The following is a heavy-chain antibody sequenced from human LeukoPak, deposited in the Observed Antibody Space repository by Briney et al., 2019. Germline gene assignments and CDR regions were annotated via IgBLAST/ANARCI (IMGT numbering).Heavy chain of an antibody. V-gene: IGHV4-34*01. Sequence: PSETLSLTCAVYGGSFSGYYWSWIRQPPGKGLEWIGEINHSGSTNYNPSLKSRVTISVDTSKNQFSLKLSSVTAADTAVYYCARLIGTRPPFGYWGQGTLVTVSS. CDR1: GGSFSGYY. CDR2: INHSGST. J-gene: IGHJ4*02. CDR3: ARLIGTRPPFGY.